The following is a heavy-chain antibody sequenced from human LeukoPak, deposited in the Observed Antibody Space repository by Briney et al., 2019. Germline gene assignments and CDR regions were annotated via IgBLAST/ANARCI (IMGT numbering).Heavy chain of an antibody. V-gene: IGHV3-30*04. CDR3: ARGWGATGFFDY. CDR2: MSFDGGYE. CDR1: GFTFSSYA. D-gene: IGHD3-9*01. Sequence: PGRSLRLSCAASGFTFSSYAMHWVRQAPGKGLEWVAVMSFDGGYEYYADPMRGRFTITRDNSKNTLYVQMSSLRPADTAVYYCARGWGATGFFDYWGQGTLVTVSS. J-gene: IGHJ4*02.